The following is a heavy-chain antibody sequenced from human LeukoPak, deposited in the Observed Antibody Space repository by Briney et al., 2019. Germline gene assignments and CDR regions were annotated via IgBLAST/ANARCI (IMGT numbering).Heavy chain of an antibody. D-gene: IGHD5-12*01. Sequence: GGSLRLSCAASGFTFSSYWMHWVRQAPGKGLVWVSHINTDGGITTYADSVKGRFTISRDNAKNTLYLQMNSLRAEDTAVYYCATGLPNYFDYWGQGTLVTVSS. V-gene: IGHV3-74*01. CDR1: GFTFSSYW. CDR2: INTDGGIT. J-gene: IGHJ4*02. CDR3: ATGLPNYFDY.